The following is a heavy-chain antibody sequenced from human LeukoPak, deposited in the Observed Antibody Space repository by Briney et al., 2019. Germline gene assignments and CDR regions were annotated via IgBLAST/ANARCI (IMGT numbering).Heavy chain of an antibody. Sequence: KSSETLSLTCTVSGGSISSGGYYWSWIRQPPGKGLEWIGYIYHSGNTNYNPSLKSRVTMSVDKSKNQFSLKLSSVTAADTAVYYCASALPFQLVHWGQGTLVTVSS. CDR1: GGSISSGGYY. D-gene: IGHD6-13*01. CDR3: ASALPFQLVH. CDR2: IYHSGNT. J-gene: IGHJ4*02. V-gene: IGHV4-30-2*01.